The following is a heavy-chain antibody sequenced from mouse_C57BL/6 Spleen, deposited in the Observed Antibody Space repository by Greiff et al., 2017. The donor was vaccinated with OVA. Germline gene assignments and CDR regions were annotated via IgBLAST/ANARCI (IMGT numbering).Heavy chain of an antibody. CDR1: GYTFTDYE. Sequence: VQLQPSGAELVRPGASVTLSCKASGYTFTDYEMHWVKQTPVQGLEWIGAIDPETGGTAYNQKFKGKATLTADKSSSTAYMELRSLTSEDSAVYYCTRGDLYYFYYWGHGTTLTVSS. V-gene: IGHV1-15*01. D-gene: IGHD2-3*01. CDR2: IDPETGGT. J-gene: IGHJ2*01. CDR3: TRGDLYYFYY.